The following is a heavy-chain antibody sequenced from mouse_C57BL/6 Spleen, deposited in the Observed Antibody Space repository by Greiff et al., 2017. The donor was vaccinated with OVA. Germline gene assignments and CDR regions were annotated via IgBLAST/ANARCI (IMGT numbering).Heavy chain of an antibody. CDR3: ARRGLSFFIAY. J-gene: IGHJ3*01. Sequence: QVQLQQCGAELMKPGASVKLSCTATGYTFTGYWIEWVKQRPGHGLEWIGEILPGSGSTNYNEKFKGKATFTADKSSNTAYMQLSSLTTEDSAINYCARRGLSFFIAYWGQGTLVTVSA. V-gene: IGHV1-9*01. CDR2: ILPGSGST. CDR1: GYTFTGYW. D-gene: IGHD2-12*01.